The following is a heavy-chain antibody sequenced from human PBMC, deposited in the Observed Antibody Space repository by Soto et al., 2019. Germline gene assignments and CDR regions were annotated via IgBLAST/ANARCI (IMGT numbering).Heavy chain of an antibody. CDR2: INAGNGDT. CDR3: ARDRVVVVGATGAFDI. CDR1: GYTFTNYA. V-gene: IGHV1-3*01. J-gene: IGHJ3*02. D-gene: IGHD2-15*01. Sequence: QVQLVQSGAEVKKPGASVKISCQASGYTFTNYAIHWVRQAPGQRLEWMGWINAGNGDTKYSQKFQGRVTITRDTSATTAYMELSSLRSEDTAVYYCARDRVVVVGATGAFDIWGQGTTVIVSS.